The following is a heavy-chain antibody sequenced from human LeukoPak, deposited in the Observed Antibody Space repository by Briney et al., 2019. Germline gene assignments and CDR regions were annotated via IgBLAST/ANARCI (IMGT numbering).Heavy chain of an antibody. D-gene: IGHD1-20*01. V-gene: IGHV3-7*01. Sequence: PGGSLRLSCAASGFTFTCCWMSWVRQTPGKGLEWVASIKQDGREKFYADSVKGRFTISRDNAQNSLYLQVNSLRAGDTAVYYCARVPGITRYFDSWGQGILVTVSS. J-gene: IGHJ4*02. CDR3: ARVPGITRYFDS. CDR1: GFTFTCCW. CDR2: IKQDGREK.